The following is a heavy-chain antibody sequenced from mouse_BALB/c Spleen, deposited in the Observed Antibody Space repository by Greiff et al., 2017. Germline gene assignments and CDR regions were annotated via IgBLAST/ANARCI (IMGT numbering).Heavy chain of an antibody. V-gene: IGHV3-2*02. CDR1: GYSITSDYA. CDR3: ARGEGRGFAY. J-gene: IGHJ3*01. D-gene: IGHD3-3*01. Sequence: VQLQESGPGLVKPSQSLSLTCTVTGYSITSDYAWNWIRQFPGNKLEWMGYISYSGSTSYNPSLKSRISITRDTSKNQFFLQLNSVTTEDTATYYCARGEGRGFAYWGQGTLVTVSA. CDR2: ISYSGST.